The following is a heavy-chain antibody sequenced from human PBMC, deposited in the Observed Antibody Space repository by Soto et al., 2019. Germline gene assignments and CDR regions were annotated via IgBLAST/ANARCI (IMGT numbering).Heavy chain of an antibody. J-gene: IGHJ2*01. D-gene: IGHD2-21*02. Sequence: QVQLVQSGAEVKKPGASVEVSCKASGYTFTTYYIHWVRHAPGQGLEWMGVINPGGVSTKYAQKFQERDNMTSDTATSTVYMDLRRLRSEDTAVYFCARGGKGDNVGYWYFDLWGRGTQVTVS. CDR3: ARGGKGDNVGYWYFDL. V-gene: IGHV1-46*01. CDR2: INPGGVST. CDR1: GYTFTTYY.